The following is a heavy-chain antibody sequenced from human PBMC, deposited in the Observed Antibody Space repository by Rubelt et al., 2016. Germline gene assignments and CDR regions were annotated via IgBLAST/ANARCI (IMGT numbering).Heavy chain of an antibody. J-gene: IGHJ4*02. CDR3: AKVPIRTVTSTFDY. V-gene: IGHV3-23*01. D-gene: IGHD4-17*01. CDR1: GFTFSSYA. CDR2: ISGSGGST. Sequence: EVQLLESGGGLVQPGGSLRLSCAASGFTFSSYAMSWVRQAPGKGLEWVSAISGSGGSTYYSAAVKGRFTISRDNSKNTLYLQMNSLRAEDTAVYYCAKVPIRTVTSTFDYWGQGTLVTVSS.